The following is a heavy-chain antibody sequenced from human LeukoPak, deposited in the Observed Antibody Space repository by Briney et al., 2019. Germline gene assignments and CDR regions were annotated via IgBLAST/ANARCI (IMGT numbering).Heavy chain of an antibody. V-gene: IGHV1-18*01. CDR2: ISAYNGNT. Sequence: ASVKVSCKASGYTFTSYGISWVRQAPGQGLEWMGWISAYNGNTNYAQKLQGRVTTTTDTSTSTAYMELRSLRSDDTAVYYCARERTELRYFDWLLRVGPRYFDYWGQGTLVTVSS. CDR1: GYTFTSYG. CDR3: ARERTELRYFDWLLRVGPRYFDY. D-gene: IGHD3-9*01. J-gene: IGHJ4*02.